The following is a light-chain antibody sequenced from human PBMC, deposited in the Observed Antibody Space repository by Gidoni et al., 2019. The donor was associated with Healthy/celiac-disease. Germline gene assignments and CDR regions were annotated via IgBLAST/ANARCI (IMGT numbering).Light chain of an antibody. CDR3: VLSYSGAWV. CDR1: TGAVTSGHY. CDR2: DTS. V-gene: IGLV7-46*02. J-gene: IGLJ3*02. Sequence: AVVTHEPSLPVSPGGTATLTCSSSTGAVTSGHYPYWFQQKPGHAPRTLIHDTSNKHAWTPARFSGSPLGGKAALTLLGAQPEYECEDYCVLSYSGAWVFGGGTKLTVL.